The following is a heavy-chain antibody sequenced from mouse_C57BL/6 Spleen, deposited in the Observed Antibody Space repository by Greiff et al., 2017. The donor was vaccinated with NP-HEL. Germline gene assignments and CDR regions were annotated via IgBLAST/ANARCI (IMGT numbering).Heavy chain of an antibody. CDR1: GYTFTSYW. Sequence: VQLHQPGAELVKPGASVKLSCKASGYTFTSYWMHWVKQRPGQGLEWIGMIHPNSGSTNYNEKFKSKATLTVDKSSSTAYMQLSSLTSEDSAVYYCASPDGYSYYFDYWGQGTTLTVSS. D-gene: IGHD2-3*01. J-gene: IGHJ2*01. CDR2: IHPNSGST. V-gene: IGHV1-64*01. CDR3: ASPDGYSYYFDY.